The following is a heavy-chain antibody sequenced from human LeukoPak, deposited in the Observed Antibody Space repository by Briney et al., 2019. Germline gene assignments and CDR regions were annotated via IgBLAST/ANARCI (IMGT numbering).Heavy chain of an antibody. J-gene: IGHJ4*02. Sequence: EGSLRLSCAASGITFRNYWMSWVRQAPGKGLEWVANINPDGSGQVYVDSVKGRFIISRDNARNSLFLQMNSLTVTDTAVYYCARDSNSGYHPNWGQGTLVTVSS. CDR3: ARDSNSGYHPN. D-gene: IGHD5-12*01. CDR2: INPDGSGQ. CDR1: GITFRNYW. V-gene: IGHV3-7*01.